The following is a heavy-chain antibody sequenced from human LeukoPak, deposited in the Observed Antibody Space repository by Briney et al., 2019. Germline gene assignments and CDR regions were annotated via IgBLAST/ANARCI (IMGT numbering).Heavy chain of an antibody. D-gene: IGHD3-16*01. Sequence: GGSLRLSCTASGIMFSGYWMSWVRQAPGKGLEWVANIKQHGTEKYYVDSVKGRFTISRDDAMKSVYLQMNSLRAEDTAVYYCASDGGPFDHWGQGILVTVAS. CDR1: GIMFSGYW. J-gene: IGHJ4*02. CDR2: IKQHGTEK. CDR3: ASDGGPFDH. V-gene: IGHV3-7*01.